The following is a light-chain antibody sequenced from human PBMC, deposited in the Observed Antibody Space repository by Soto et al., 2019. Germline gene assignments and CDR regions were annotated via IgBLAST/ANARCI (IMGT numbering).Light chain of an antibody. V-gene: IGKV3-20*01. CDR2: GAS. CDR1: QSVSSSY. J-gene: IGKJ2*01. CDR3: QQYGSSPQT. Sequence: EIVLTQSPGTLSLSPGERATLSCRASQSVSSSYLAWYQQKPGQAPRLLIYGASSRATGIPDRFSGSGSGTGFKLTISRLEPEGFAVYYCQQYGSSPQTFGQGTKLEIK.